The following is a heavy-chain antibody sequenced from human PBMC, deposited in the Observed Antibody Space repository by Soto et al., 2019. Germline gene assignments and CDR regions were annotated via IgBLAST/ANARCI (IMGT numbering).Heavy chain of an antibody. CDR3: ARATGTTSSYYYYYGMDV. D-gene: IGHD1-7*01. Sequence: SETLSLTCTVSGGSISSYYWSWIRQPPGKGLEWIGYIYYSGSTNYNPSLKSRVTISVDTSKNQFSLKLSSVTAADTAVYYYARATGTTSSYYYYYGMDVWGQGTTVTVSS. J-gene: IGHJ6*02. V-gene: IGHV4-59*01. CDR2: IYYSGST. CDR1: GGSISSYY.